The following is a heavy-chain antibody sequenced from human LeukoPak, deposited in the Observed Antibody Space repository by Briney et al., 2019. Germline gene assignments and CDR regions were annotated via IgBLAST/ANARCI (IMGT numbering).Heavy chain of an antibody. V-gene: IGHV4-59*01. CDR3: ARGGGSPEF. D-gene: IGHD1-26*01. CDR2: IYYSGST. J-gene: IGHJ4*02. Sequence: KPSETLSLTCSVSGGSISSYYWSWIRQPPGKGLEWIGYIYYSGSTKYNPSLESRVTISVGTSKSQFSLKLSSVTTADTAVYYCARGGGSPEFWGQGTQVTVSS. CDR1: GGSISSYY.